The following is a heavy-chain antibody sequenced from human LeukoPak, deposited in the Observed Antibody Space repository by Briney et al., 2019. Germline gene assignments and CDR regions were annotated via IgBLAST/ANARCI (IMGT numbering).Heavy chain of an antibody. CDR1: GYTFTGYY. D-gene: IGHD6-13*01. V-gene: IGHV1-2*02. J-gene: IGHJ4*02. CDR2: INPNSGGT. CDR3: ARVDAASLAVHY. Sequence: ASVKLSCKASGYTFTGYYLNWVGHAPGQGRGRMGRINPNSGGTNSGQKFQGRVTMTRDTSISTAYLELSSLTFDDTAVYYCARVDAASLAVHYWGQGTLVTVSS.